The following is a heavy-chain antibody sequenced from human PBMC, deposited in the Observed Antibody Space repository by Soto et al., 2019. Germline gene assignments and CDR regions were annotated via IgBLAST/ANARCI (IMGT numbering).Heavy chain of an antibody. J-gene: IGHJ6*02. V-gene: IGHV4-39*01. Sequence: SETLSLTCTVSGGSISSSSYYWGWIRQPPGKGLEWIGSIYYSGSTYYNPSLKSRVTISVDTSKNQFSLKLSSVTAADTAVYYCARLESGWSFIYYYYGMDVWGQGTTVTVSS. CDR1: GGSISSSSYY. D-gene: IGHD6-19*01. CDR2: IYYSGST. CDR3: ARLESGWSFIYYYYGMDV.